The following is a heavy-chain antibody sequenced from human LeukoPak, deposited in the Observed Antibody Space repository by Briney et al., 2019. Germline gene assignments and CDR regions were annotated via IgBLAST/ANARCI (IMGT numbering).Heavy chain of an antibody. Sequence: ASVKVSCKVSGYTLTELSMHWVRQATGQGLEWMGWMNPNSGNTGYAQKFQGRVTMTRDTSTSTVYMELSSLRSEDTAVYYCARAYYHDSSDYYFPLDYWGQGTLVTVSS. J-gene: IGHJ4*02. CDR2: MNPNSGNT. V-gene: IGHV1-8*01. CDR1: GYTLTELS. D-gene: IGHD3-22*01. CDR3: ARAYYHDSSDYYFPLDY.